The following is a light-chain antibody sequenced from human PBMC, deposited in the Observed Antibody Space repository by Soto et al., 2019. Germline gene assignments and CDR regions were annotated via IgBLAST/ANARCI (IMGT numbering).Light chain of an antibody. V-gene: IGKV3-20*01. CDR3: QQYGSSPGWT. CDR2: GAS. Sequence: IVLTPSPGTLSLSPGERATLSCRARQRVSSSYFAWYQQKPGQAPRLLIYGASSRATGIPDRFSGSGSGTDCTLTISRLEPEDCAVYYCQQYGSSPGWTGGQGTKVEIK. CDR1: QRVSSSY. J-gene: IGKJ1*01.